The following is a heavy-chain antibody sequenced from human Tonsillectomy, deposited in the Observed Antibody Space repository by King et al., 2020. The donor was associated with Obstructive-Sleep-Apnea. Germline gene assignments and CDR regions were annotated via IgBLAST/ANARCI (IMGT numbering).Heavy chain of an antibody. J-gene: IGHJ6*02. CDR1: GFTFSSYA. Sequence: VQLVESGGGLVQPGGSLRLSCAASGFTFSSYAMSWVRQAPGKGLEWVSAISGSGGSTYYADSVKGRFTISIDNSKNTLYLQMNSPRAEDTAVYYCAKEGYCSSTSCSYYYYYGMDVWGQGTTVTVSS. D-gene: IGHD2-2*01. CDR2: ISGSGGST. V-gene: IGHV3-23*04. CDR3: AKEGYCSSTSCSYYYYYGMDV.